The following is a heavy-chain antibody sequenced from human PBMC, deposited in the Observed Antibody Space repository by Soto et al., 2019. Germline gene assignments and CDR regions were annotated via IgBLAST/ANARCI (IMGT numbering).Heavy chain of an antibody. CDR3: AGFKEGKIVGLRWLDP. J-gene: IGHJ5*02. D-gene: IGHD3-16*02. CDR2: ISETGRTI. V-gene: IGHV3-11*01. Sequence: LEESGGGLVEPGGSLRLTCVGSGVDFRGSYMNWIRQAPGKGLEWISYISETGRTIHYADSVKGRFVISRDNSRDSLDLQMKYLRADDTAIYYCAGFKEGKIVGLRWLDPWGQGTRVTVSS. CDR1: GVDFRGSY.